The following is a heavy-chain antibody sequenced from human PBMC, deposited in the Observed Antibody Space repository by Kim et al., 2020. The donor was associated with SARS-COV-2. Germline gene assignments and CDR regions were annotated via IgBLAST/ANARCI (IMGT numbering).Heavy chain of an antibody. CDR2: IKSKTDGGTT. V-gene: IGHV3-15*01. J-gene: IGHJ4*02. CDR1: GFTFSNAW. Sequence: GGSLRLSCAASGFTFSNAWMSWVRQAPGKGLEWVGRIKSKTDGGTTDYAAPVKGRFTISRDDSKNTLYLQMNSLKTEDTAVYYCTTDLFLQAVAGRGYWGQGTLVTVSS. CDR3: TTDLFLQAVAGRGY. D-gene: IGHD6-19*01.